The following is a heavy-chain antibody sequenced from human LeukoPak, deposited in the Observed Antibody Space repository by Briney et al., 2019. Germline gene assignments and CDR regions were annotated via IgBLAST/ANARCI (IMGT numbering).Heavy chain of an antibody. Sequence: SETLSLTCSVSGASFTSHYWGWIWQPPGKGPEWIGHLYYSGSTTYNPSLESRVTMSVDTSRKQISLKLNSVAAADTAVYYCARGRGSPYYVEAFDVWGQGTVVTVSS. D-gene: IGHD3-22*01. CDR2: LYYSGST. CDR1: GASFTSHY. CDR3: ARGRGSPYYVEAFDV. V-gene: IGHV4-59*11. J-gene: IGHJ3*01.